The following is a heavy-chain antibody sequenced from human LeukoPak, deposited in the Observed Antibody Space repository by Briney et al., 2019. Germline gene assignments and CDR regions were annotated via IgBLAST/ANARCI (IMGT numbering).Heavy chain of an antibody. CDR3: ARVNWNDLGYYFDY. J-gene: IGHJ4*02. Sequence: GGSLRLSCAASGFTFSDNYMSWIRKAPGKGLEGVSYISSSGNTTYNADSVKGRFTISRDNAKNSLYLQMNSLRAEDTAVYYCARVNWNDLGYYFDYWGQGTLVTVSS. D-gene: IGHD1-20*01. CDR2: ISSSGNTT. V-gene: IGHV3-11*04. CDR1: GFTFSDNY.